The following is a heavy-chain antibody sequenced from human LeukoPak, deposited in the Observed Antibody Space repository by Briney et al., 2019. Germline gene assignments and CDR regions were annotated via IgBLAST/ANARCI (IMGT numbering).Heavy chain of an antibody. CDR1: GFTLGNYA. D-gene: IGHD3-10*01. Sequence: PGGSLRLSCAASGFTLGNYAMSWVRQAPGKGLEWVSAISGNGYNTHYADSVKGRFTISSESSRNTLYLQMHSLRAEDTAVYYCAKGVRLWFAFYFDYWGQGTLVTVSS. CDR3: AKGVRLWFAFYFDY. V-gene: IGHV3-23*01. J-gene: IGHJ4*02. CDR2: ISGNGYNT.